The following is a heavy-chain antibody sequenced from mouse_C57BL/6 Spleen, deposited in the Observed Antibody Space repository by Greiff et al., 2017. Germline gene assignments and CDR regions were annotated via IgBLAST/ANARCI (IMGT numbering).Heavy chain of an antibody. CDR3: ARGGIYYGSSYVYFDY. CDR2: IDPSDSYT. Sequence: VQLQQPGAELVMPGASVKLSCKASGYTFTSYWMHWVKQRPGQGLEWIGEIDPSDSYTNYNQKFKGKSTLTVDKSSSTAYMQLSSLTSEDSAVYYCARGGIYYGSSYVYFDYWGQGTTLTVSS. CDR1: GYTFTSYW. V-gene: IGHV1-69*01. J-gene: IGHJ2*01. D-gene: IGHD1-1*01.